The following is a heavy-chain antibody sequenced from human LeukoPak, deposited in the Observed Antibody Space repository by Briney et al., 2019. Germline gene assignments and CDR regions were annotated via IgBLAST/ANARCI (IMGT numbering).Heavy chain of an antibody. Sequence: GGSLRLSCAASGLTFSSFAMRWVRQAPGKGLEWVSSVSGSGGATYYADSVKGRFTISRDNSKNTLFLQMSSLRVEDTAIYYCAKEVTHYDSNGYYTHWGQGTLVAVSS. J-gene: IGHJ4*02. CDR2: VSGSGGAT. D-gene: IGHD3-22*01. V-gene: IGHV3-23*01. CDR1: GLTFSSFA. CDR3: AKEVTHYDSNGYYTH.